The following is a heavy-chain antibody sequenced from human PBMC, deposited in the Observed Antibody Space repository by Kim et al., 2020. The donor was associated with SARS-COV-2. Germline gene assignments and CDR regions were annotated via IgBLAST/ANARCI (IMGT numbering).Heavy chain of an antibody. CDR2: A. D-gene: IGHD3-10*01. J-gene: IGHJ6*04. Sequence: ANYARKFQGRVTITADKSTSTAYMELSSLRSEDTAVYYCASGVPHYRMDVWGKGTTVTVSS. CDR3: ASGVPHYRMDV. V-gene: IGHV1-69*02.